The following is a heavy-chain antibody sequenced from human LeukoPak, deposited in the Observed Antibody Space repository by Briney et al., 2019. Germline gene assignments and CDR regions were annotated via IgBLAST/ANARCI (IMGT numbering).Heavy chain of an antibody. CDR1: GFTFSNYA. CDR3: AKYYAGGSYQGLDY. CDR2: IGDSGGTT. Sequence: PGRSLRLSCAASGFTFSNYAMSWVRQAPGKGLEWVSVIGDSGGTTYYADSVKGRFTISRDNSKNTLYLQMNSLRADDTALYYCAKYYAGGSYQGLDYWGQGTLVTVSS. D-gene: IGHD1-26*01. V-gene: IGHV3-23*01. J-gene: IGHJ4*02.